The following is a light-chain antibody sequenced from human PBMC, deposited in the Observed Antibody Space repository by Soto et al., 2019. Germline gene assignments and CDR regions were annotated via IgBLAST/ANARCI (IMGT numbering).Light chain of an antibody. V-gene: IGKV3-20*01. CDR2: GAS. Sequence: EIVLTQSPGTLSLSPGERATLSCRASQSVSSSYLAWHQQQPGQAPRLLIYGASSRATGIPDRFSGSGSGTDFTLTISRLEPEDFAVYYCQQYGSSPGYTFGQGTKLEIK. CDR1: QSVSSSY. CDR3: QQYGSSPGYT. J-gene: IGKJ2*01.